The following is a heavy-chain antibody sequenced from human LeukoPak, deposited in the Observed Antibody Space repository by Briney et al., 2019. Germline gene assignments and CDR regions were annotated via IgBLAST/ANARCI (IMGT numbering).Heavy chain of an antibody. CDR3: ARVHSSGWFQDDY. CDR1: VGSISSYY. V-gene: IGHV4-59*01. CDR2: IYYSGST. D-gene: IGHD6-19*01. J-gene: IGHJ4*02. Sequence: SETLSLTCTVSVGSISSYYWSWIRQPPGKGLEWIGYIYYSGSTNYNPSLKSRVTISVDTSKNQFSLKLSSVTAADTAVYYCARVHSSGWFQDDYWGQGTLVTVSS.